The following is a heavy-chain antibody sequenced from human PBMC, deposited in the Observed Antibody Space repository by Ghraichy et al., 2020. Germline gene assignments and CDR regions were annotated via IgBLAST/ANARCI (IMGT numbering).Heavy chain of an antibody. D-gene: IGHD5-12*01. J-gene: IGHJ4*02. CDR3: AHSRGANPDY. Sequence: SGPTLVKPTQTLTLTCTFSGFSLSTSGVGVASIRQPPGKALEWLALIYWDDDKRYRPSLNSRLNITKDTSKDQVVLTMTNMDPVDTATYYCAHSRGANPDYWGQGTLVTVSS. CDR1: GFSLSTSGVG. CDR2: IYWDDDK. V-gene: IGHV2-5*02.